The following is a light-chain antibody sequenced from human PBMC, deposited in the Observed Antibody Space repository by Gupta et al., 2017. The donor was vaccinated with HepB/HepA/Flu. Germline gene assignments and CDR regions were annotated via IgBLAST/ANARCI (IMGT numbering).Light chain of an antibody. V-gene: IGKV1D-12*01. CDR2: AAS. J-gene: IGKJ5*01. CDR3: QQTDSFPIT. CDR1: QHVNIW. Sequence: DIQMTQSPSFVSASVGDRVTLSRRASQHVNIWLAWYQQKPGKAPTLLISAASSLQNGVPSRFSGSGSGTDFTLTITKLQPEDFANYCCQQTDSFPITFGQGTRLEIK.